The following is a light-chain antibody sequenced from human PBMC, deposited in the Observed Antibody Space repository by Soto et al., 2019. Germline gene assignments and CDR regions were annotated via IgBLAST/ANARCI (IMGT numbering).Light chain of an antibody. CDR1: SSDVGSNNR. CDR3: SSYTSSNTYV. J-gene: IGLJ1*01. V-gene: IGLV2-18*02. Sequence: QSALAQPPSVSGSPGQSVAISCTGTSSDVGSNNRVSWYQQTPGTAPKVMIYEVSNRPSGVPDRFSGSKSGNTASLTISGLQAEVEADYYCSSYTSSNTYVFGTGTKLTVL. CDR2: EVS.